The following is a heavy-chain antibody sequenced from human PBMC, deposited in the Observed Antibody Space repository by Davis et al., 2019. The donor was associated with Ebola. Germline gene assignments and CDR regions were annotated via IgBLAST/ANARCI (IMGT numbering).Heavy chain of an antibody. CDR1: GFTFSNYG. Sequence: PGGSLRLSCAASGFTFSNYGMHWVRQAPGKGLEWVAFLTYDGSTKYYADSVQGRFTISRDNSKYTLYLQMNSLRTEDTAVFYCAAMLTGSKWFDPWGQGILVTVSS. CDR3: AAMLTGSKWFDP. V-gene: IGHV3-30*02. J-gene: IGHJ5*02. D-gene: IGHD3-16*01. CDR2: LTYDGSTK.